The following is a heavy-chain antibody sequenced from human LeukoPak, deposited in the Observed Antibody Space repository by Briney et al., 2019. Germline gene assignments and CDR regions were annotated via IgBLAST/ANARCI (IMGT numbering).Heavy chain of an antibody. J-gene: IGHJ5*02. Sequence: PSDTLSLTCTVSGGSISSYYWSWIRQPPGKELDWIGYIYHSGNTRCNPSLKSRVTISVDTSKNEFSLRLSSVTAADTAFYYCARDRGAAAGMNWFDPWGQGILVTVSS. CDR1: GGSISSYY. CDR2: IYHSGNT. D-gene: IGHD6-13*01. CDR3: ARDRGAAAGMNWFDP. V-gene: IGHV4-59*01.